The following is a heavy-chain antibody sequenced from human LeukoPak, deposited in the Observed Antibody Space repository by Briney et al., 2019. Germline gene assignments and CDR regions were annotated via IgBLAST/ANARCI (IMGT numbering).Heavy chain of an antibody. V-gene: IGHV1-2*07. CDR2: INPKSGGT. J-gene: IGHJ3*02. Sequence: RASAKVSCKASGYTFTGHYLHWVRQVPGLGLEWMGWINPKSGGTKYGHKFQGRVTMTGDMSISTVYMELSSLTSDDTAVYYCAGRYXFWSGYXMALGDPFDIWGQGTMVIVSS. CDR1: GYTFTGHY. D-gene: IGHD3-3*01. CDR3: AGRYXFWSGYXMALGDPFDI.